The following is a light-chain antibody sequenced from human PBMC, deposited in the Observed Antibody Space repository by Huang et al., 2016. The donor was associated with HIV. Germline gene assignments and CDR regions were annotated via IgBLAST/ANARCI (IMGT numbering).Light chain of an antibody. CDR3: QQYNSFPWT. J-gene: IGKJ1*01. Sequence: DIQMTQSSATLSASVGDRIMIACRASQSISTWLAWYQQKPGRAPNLLIYEASTLESGVPSRFSGGGSGTDFTLTISSLQPDDFATYYCQQYNSFPWTFGQGTKVEV. CDR1: QSISTW. V-gene: IGKV1-5*03. CDR2: EAS.